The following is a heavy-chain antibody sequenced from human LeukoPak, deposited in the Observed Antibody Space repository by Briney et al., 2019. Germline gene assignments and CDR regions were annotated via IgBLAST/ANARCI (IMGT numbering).Heavy chain of an antibody. J-gene: IGHJ4*02. D-gene: IGHD3-9*01. CDR1: GFTFSSYG. V-gene: IGHV3-30*02. Sequence: GGSLRLSCAASGFTFSSYGMHWVRQAPGKGLEWVAFIRYDGSNKYYADSVKGRFTISRDNSKNTLYLQMNSLRAEDTALYYCAKDHHYDILTGYASLDYWGQGTLITASS. CDR2: IRYDGSNK. CDR3: AKDHHYDILTGYASLDY.